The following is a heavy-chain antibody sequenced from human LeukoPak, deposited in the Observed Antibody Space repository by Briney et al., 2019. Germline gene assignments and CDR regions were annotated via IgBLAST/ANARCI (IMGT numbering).Heavy chain of an antibody. Sequence: SETLSLTCAVSGYSTSSGYYWGWIRQPAGKGLERIGRIYTSGSTNYNPSLKSRVTMSVDTSKNQFSLKLSSVTAADTAVYYCARMSSHCSGGSCYAVFDYWGQGTLVTVSS. CDR2: IYTSGST. CDR3: ARMSSHCSGGSCYAVFDY. V-gene: IGHV4-4*07. CDR1: GYSTSSGYY. J-gene: IGHJ4*02. D-gene: IGHD2-15*01.